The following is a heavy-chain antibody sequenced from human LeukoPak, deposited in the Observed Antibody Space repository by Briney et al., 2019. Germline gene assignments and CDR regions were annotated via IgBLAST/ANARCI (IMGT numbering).Heavy chain of an antibody. Sequence: PGASVKVSCKASGYTFTSYDINWVRQATGQGLEWMGWVNPHSGNTGYAQKFQGRVTMTRNTSISTAYMELSSLRSEDTAVYYCARGLTWIQLWSPDFDYWGQGTLVTVSS. CDR1: GYTFTSYD. CDR2: VNPHSGNT. CDR3: ARGLTWIQLWSPDFDY. V-gene: IGHV1-8*01. J-gene: IGHJ4*02. D-gene: IGHD5-18*01.